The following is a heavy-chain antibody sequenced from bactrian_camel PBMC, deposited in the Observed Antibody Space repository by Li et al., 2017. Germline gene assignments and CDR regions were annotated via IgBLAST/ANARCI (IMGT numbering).Heavy chain of an antibody. CDR1: GYISSRHC. J-gene: IGHJ6*01. V-gene: IGHV3S31*01. Sequence: VQLVESGGGSVQAGGSLRLSCTHSGYISSRHCMGWFRQAPGKAREGIAGIRRDGDEYYAGSVKGRFTISKDVAKDTLDLRMTSLKPDDSGMYYCAVDGPVAFCSDYPSDFGGWGKGTQVTVS. D-gene: IGHD2*01. CDR3: AVDGPVAFCSDYPSDFGG. CDR2: IRRDGDE.